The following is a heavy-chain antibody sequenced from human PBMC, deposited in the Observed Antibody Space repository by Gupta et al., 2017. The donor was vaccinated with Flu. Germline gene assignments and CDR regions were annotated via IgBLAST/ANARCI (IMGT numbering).Heavy chain of an antibody. CDR1: GFTFSSYS. CDR2: ISSSSSTR. CDR3: ARDSRSSGRDI. V-gene: IGHV3-48*02. J-gene: IGHJ3*02. Sequence: EVQLVESGGGLVQPGGSLRLSCAASGFTFSSYSMNWVRQAPGKGLEWVSYISSSSSTRDDADAVKGRFTISRDKAKNSLYMQMNRMRDEDTAVYYGARDSRSSGRDIGGHGRMVTVSS. D-gene: IGHD6-6*01.